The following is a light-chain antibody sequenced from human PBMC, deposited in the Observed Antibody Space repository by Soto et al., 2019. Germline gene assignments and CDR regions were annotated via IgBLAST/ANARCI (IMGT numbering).Light chain of an antibody. J-gene: IGKJ4*01. CDR1: QSVGNW. CDR3: QQRSNWPLT. V-gene: IGKV3-11*01. CDR2: DAS. Sequence: EIVLTQSPATLSSSPGERATISCRASQSVGNWLFWYQQKRGQAPRLLIYDASSRDAGVPERFSASGSGTDFTLTISSLEPEDFTVYYCQQRSNWPLTFGGGTKVEIK.